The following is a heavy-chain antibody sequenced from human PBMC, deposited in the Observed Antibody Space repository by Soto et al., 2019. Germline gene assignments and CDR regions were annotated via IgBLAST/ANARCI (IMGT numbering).Heavy chain of an antibody. J-gene: IGHJ4*02. CDR3: ASRGSGSYYEY. CDR1: GFTFSSYA. D-gene: IGHD1-26*01. Sequence: EVQLLESGGGLVQPGWSLRLSCAASGFTFSSYAMRWVRQAPVKGLDWVYAISGSGGSTYYADSVKGRFTISRDNSQNTLYLPMNSLRAADTAVYDCASRGSGSYYEYWGQGTLVTVSS. V-gene: IGHV3-23*01. CDR2: ISGSGGST.